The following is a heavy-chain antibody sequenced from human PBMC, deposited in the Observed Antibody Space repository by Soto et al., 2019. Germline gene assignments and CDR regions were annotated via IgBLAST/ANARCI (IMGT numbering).Heavy chain of an antibody. V-gene: IGHV5-10-1*01. J-gene: IGHJ5*02. CDR2: IDPGDTYA. Sequence: GESLKISCTGFGYTFTTFWISWVRQMPGEGLEWMGRIDPGDTYATYSPAFQGHVTISADKATSTAYLQWSSLKASDTAMYFCARIYCTTTTCDSWFDPWGQGTLVTVSS. D-gene: IGHD2-2*01. CDR3: ARIYCTTTTCDSWFDP. CDR1: GYTFTTFW.